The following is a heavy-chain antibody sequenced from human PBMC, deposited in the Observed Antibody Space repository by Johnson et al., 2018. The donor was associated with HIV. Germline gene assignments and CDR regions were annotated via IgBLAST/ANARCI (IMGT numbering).Heavy chain of an antibody. J-gene: IGHJ3*02. CDR3: ARAAIVVLPAGAFDI. D-gene: IGHD2-2*01. V-gene: IGHV3-30*04. CDR2: ISFDGSNK. CDR1: GFTFSSYA. Sequence: QLVESGGGVVQPGRSMRLSCAASGFTFSSYAMHWVRQAPGKGLEWVALISFDGSNKFYADSVKGRFPISRDKSKKTLYLQMNSLRLEDTAIYYCARAAIVVLPAGAFDIWGQGTMVTVSS.